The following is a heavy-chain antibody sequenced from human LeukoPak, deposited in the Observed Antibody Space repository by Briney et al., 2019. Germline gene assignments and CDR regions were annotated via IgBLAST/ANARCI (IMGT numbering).Heavy chain of an antibody. CDR1: GFTLSSYA. V-gene: IGHV3-23*01. CDR3: AKDGAFGVVKNWFDP. D-gene: IGHD3-3*01. CDR2: ISGSGGST. J-gene: IGHJ5*02. Sequence: GGSLRLSCAASGFTLSSYAMSWVRQAPGKGLEWVSAISGSGGSTYYADSVKGRFTISRDNSKNPLYLQMNSLRAEDTAVYYCAKDGAFGVVKNWFDPWGQGTLVTVSS.